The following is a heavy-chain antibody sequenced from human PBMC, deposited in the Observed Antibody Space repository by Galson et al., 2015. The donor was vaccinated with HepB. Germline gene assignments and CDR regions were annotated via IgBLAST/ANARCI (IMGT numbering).Heavy chain of an antibody. CDR2: ISSDGTNK. CDR3: VTGTYRSGWYV. V-gene: IGHV3-30*03. CDR1: GFTFSNSG. Sequence: SLRLSCAVSGFTFSNSGMHWVRQGPGKGLEWVAGISSDGTNKIYADSTRGRLTVSRDNSKNTLSLQMNSLRADDTAVYYCVTGTYRSGWYVWGQGTLVTVSS. J-gene: IGHJ4*02. D-gene: IGHD6-19*01.